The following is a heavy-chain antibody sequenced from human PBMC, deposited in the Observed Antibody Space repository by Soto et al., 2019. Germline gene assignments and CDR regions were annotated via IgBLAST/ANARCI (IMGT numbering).Heavy chain of an antibody. CDR2: ISGSGGST. CDR1: VFTFSSSA. J-gene: IGHJ6*02. V-gene: IGHV3-23*01. Sequence: EVLLLESGGGLVQPGGSLRLSCAASVFTFSSSAMSWVRQAPGKGLEWVSAISGSGGSTYYAASVKGLFTISRDNSKNTLYLQMNSLRDEDTAVYYCAKVGVGDPYYGMEVWGQGTTVTVSS. CDR3: AKVGVGDPYYGMEV. D-gene: IGHD3-10*01.